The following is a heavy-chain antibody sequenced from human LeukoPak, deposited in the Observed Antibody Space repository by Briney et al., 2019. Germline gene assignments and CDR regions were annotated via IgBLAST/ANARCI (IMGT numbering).Heavy chain of an antibody. Sequence: GGSLRLSCAASGFTFSSYWMSWVRQAPGKGLEWVANIKQDGSEKYYVDSVKGRFTISRDKARNSLYLQMNRLRDEDTALYYCTKDMGSRRSYYLSAALDIWGQGTMVTVSS. J-gene: IGHJ3*02. CDR3: TKDMGSRRSYYLSAALDI. D-gene: IGHD3-10*01. V-gene: IGHV3-7*03. CDR2: IKQDGSEK. CDR1: GFTFSSYW.